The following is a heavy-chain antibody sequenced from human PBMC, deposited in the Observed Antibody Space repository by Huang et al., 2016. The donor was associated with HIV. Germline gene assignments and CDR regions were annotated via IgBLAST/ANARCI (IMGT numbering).Heavy chain of an antibody. CDR2: IKYNGHA. CDR1: GGPFSTHY. Sequence: QVRLQQWGGGLVRPSETLSRTCAVYGGPFSTHYWSWIRQSPGKGLEGIEAIKYNGHANFNPSLRSRVSISVDTSKNQFSLNVTSVTAADTAIYYCARGRDTTEMDTVDDALDVWDQGTLVSVSS. V-gene: IGHV4-34*02. J-gene: IGHJ3*01. D-gene: IGHD1-1*01. CDR3: ARGRDTTEMDTVDDALDV.